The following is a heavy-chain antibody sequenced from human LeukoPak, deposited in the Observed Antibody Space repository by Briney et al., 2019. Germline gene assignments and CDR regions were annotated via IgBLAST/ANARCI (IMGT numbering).Heavy chain of an antibody. CDR2: INHSGST. D-gene: IGHD3-3*01. J-gene: IGHJ6*04. Sequence: SETLPLTCTVSDDSITIYYWSWIRQPPGKGLEWIGEINHSGSTNYNPSLKSRVTISVDTSKNQFSLKLSSVTAADTAVYYCARLRFLEWLPGVWGKGTTVTVSS. V-gene: IGHV4-34*01. CDR3: ARLRFLEWLPGV. CDR1: DDSITIYY.